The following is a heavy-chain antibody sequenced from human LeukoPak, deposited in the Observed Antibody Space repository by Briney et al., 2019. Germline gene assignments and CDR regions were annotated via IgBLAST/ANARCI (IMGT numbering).Heavy chain of an antibody. D-gene: IGHD1-26*01. J-gene: IGHJ4*02. Sequence: ASVKVSCKASGYTFTSYYMHWVRQAPGQGLEWMGIINPSGGSTSYAQKFQGRVTMTRDTSTSTVYMELSSLRSEDTAVYYCARDEALYSGSYFGDYWGQGTLVTVPS. CDR2: INPSGGST. CDR1: GYTFTSYY. CDR3: ARDEALYSGSYFGDY. V-gene: IGHV1-46*01.